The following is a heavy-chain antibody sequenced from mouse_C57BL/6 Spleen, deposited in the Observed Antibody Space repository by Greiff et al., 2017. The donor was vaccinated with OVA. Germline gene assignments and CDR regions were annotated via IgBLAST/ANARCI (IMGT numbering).Heavy chain of an antibody. CDR2: IDPSDSYT. D-gene: IGHD1-1*01. CDR1: GYTFTSYW. J-gene: IGHJ4*01. CDR3: ARLRRDYAMDY. Sequence: QVQLQQPGAELVRPGTSVKLSCKASGYTFTSYWMHWVKQRPGQGLEWIGVIDPSDSYTNYNQKLKGKATLTVDTSSSTAYMQLSSLTSEDSAVYYCARLRRDYAMDYWGQGTSVTVSS. V-gene: IGHV1-59*01.